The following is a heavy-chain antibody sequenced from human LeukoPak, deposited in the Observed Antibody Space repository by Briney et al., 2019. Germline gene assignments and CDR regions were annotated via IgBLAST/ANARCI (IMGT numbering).Heavy chain of an antibody. J-gene: IGHJ4*02. CDR2: MTSSSGDI. CDR1: GFIFSTYN. V-gene: IGHV3-21*01. CDR3: ARSAESAIGATTFDY. Sequence: SGGSLRLSCAASGFIFSTYNMNWVRQAPGKGLEWVSSMTSSSGDIYYADSVKGRFTISGDNAMNSAYLHMNSLRAEDTAVYYCARSAESAIGATTFDYWGQGALVTVSS. D-gene: IGHD2-15*01.